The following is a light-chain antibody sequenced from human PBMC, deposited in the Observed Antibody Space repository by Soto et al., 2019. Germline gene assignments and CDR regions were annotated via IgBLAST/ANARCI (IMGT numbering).Light chain of an antibody. Sequence: DIQLTQSPSPLSASVGDRVTITCRASQSISSWLAWYQQKPGKAPNFLIYKTSNLESGVPSRFSGSGSGTEFTLTINSLQPDDFATYYCQYYNDYCWTFGQGTKVEIK. CDR2: KTS. CDR1: QSISSW. V-gene: IGKV1-5*03. CDR3: QYYNDYCWT. J-gene: IGKJ1*01.